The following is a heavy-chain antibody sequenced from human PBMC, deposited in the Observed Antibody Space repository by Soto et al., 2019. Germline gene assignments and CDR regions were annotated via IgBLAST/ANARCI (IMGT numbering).Heavy chain of an antibody. D-gene: IGHD6-19*01. V-gene: IGHV1-3*01. Sequence: GASVKVSCKASGYTFTSYAMHWVRRAPGQRLEWMGWINAGNGNTKYSQKFQGRVTITRDTSASTAYMELSSLRSEDTAVYYCARDGAVGYSSGWYIRYYYYMDVWGKGTTVTVSS. CDR1: GYTFTSYA. J-gene: IGHJ6*03. CDR2: INAGNGNT. CDR3: ARDGAVGYSSGWYIRYYYYMDV.